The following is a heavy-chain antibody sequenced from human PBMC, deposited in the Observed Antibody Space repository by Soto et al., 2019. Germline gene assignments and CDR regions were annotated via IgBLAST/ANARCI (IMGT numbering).Heavy chain of an antibody. Sequence: PGESLKISCKGSGYSFAGYWITWVRQKPGKGLEWMGRIDPSDSQTYYSPSFRGHVTISATKSITTVFLQWSSLRASDTAMYYRASLVFESIWSGYYRGRHTSNWFDPWGQGTLVTVSS. CDR2: IDPSDSQT. CDR3: ASLVFESIWSGYYRGRHTSNWFDP. J-gene: IGHJ5*02. D-gene: IGHD3-3*01. CDR1: GYSFAGYW. V-gene: IGHV5-10-1*01.